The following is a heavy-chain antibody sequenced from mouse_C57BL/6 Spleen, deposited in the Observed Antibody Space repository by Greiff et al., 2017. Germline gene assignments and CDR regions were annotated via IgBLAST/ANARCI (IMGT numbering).Heavy chain of an antibody. CDR3: ARGYYSNFGFDC. V-gene: IGHV1-81*01. D-gene: IGHD2-5*01. J-gene: IGHJ2*01. CDR1: GYTFTSYG. CDR2: IYPRSGNT. Sequence: VQLQQSGAELVRPGASVKLSCKASGYTFTSYGISWVKQRTGQGLEWIGEIYPRSGNTYYNEKFKGKATLTADKSSSTAYMELRSLTSEDSAVYFCARGYYSNFGFDCWGQGTTLTVSS.